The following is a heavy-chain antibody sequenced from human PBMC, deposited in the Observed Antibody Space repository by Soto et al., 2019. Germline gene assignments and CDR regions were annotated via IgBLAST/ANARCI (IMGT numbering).Heavy chain of an antibody. V-gene: IGHV3-23*01. CDR3: AKEKYYDILTGYYPRKFFDY. CDR2: ISGSGGST. CDR1: GFTFSSYA. J-gene: IGHJ4*02. D-gene: IGHD3-9*01. Sequence: PGGSLRLSCAASGFTFSSYAMSWVRQAPGKGLEWVSAISGSGGSTYYADSVKGRFTISRDNSKNTLYLQMNSLRAEDTAVYYCAKEKYYDILTGYYPRKFFDYWGQGTLVTVSS.